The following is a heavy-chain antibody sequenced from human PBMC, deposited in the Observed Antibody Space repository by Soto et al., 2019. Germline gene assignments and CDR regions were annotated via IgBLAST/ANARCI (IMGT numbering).Heavy chain of an antibody. Sequence: ASVKVSCKTSGYSFHNSGISWVRQAPGQRLEWMGWINVVNGYTKYSQKFQGRVTITRDTSTSTAYMELSGLRSEDTAVYYCARGFPLWFDPWGQGTLVTVSS. J-gene: IGHJ5*02. D-gene: IGHD3-16*02. CDR3: ARGFPLWFDP. CDR1: GYSFHNSG. V-gene: IGHV1-3*01. CDR2: INVVNGYT.